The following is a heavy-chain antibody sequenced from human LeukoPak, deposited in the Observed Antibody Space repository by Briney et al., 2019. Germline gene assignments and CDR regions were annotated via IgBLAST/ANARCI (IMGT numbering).Heavy chain of an antibody. CDR3: ARDVVGWDAGPDAFDI. J-gene: IGHJ3*02. CDR1: GGSISSGSHY. D-gene: IGHD6-19*01. CDR2: IYATGST. V-gene: IGHV4-61*02. Sequence: SETLSLTCTVSGGSISSGSHYWSWIRRPAGKGLEWIGRIYATGSTIYNPSLKSRVTISVDTSKNQFSLKVSSVTAADTALYYCARDVVGWDAGPDAFDIWGQGTMVTVSS.